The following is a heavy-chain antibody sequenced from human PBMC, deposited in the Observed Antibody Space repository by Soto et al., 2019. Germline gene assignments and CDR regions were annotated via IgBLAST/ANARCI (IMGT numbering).Heavy chain of an antibody. Sequence: SGGSLRLSCAASGFTFTKAYMHWVRQAPGKGLEWVGRIKSNSDGGTTDFAASVKGRFTISRDDSENTVYLQMNSLKTEDTAVYYCTTGLAWYFDYWGQGTLVTVSS. CDR1: GFTFTKAY. CDR2: IKSNSDGGTT. CDR3: TTGLAWYFDY. V-gene: IGHV3-15*07. J-gene: IGHJ4*02.